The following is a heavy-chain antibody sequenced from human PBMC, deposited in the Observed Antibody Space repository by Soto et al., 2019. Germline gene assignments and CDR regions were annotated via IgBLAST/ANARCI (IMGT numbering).Heavy chain of an antibody. Sequence: EVQLLESGGGLVQPGGSLRLSCAASGFTFSSYAMSWVRQAPGKGLEWVSGISDSGGSTYYAASVKGRFTISRDNSKNTLYLQMNRLRAEDTAVYYCAKRLRGGGGYFDYWGQGTLVTVSS. CDR2: ISDSGGST. V-gene: IGHV3-23*01. D-gene: IGHD3-10*01. CDR3: AKRLRGGGGYFDY. J-gene: IGHJ4*02. CDR1: GFTFSSYA.